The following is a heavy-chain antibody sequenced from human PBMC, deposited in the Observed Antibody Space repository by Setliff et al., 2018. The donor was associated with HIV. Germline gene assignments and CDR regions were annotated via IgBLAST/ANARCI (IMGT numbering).Heavy chain of an antibody. CDR2: LISMFKIP. Sequence: SVQVPCKTSGGTFRSQAISWVRQAPGQGLEWMGGLISMFKIPQIAQKFQGRVTITADESTSTAYMGLSSLTSEDTAVYYCARGGWSGGGPLHYSYYYLDVWGQGTAVTVSS. D-gene: IGHD2-15*01. V-gene: IGHV1-69*13. CDR1: GGTFRSQA. CDR3: ARGGWSGGGPLHYSYYYLDV. J-gene: IGHJ6*02.